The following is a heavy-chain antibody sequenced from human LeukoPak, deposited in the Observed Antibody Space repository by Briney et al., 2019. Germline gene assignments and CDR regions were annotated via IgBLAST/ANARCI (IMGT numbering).Heavy chain of an antibody. CDR2: IAIETYGGTA. CDR3: TRDQTPYY. CDR1: GFTFGDYA. Sequence: PGGSLRLSCTASGFTFGDYAVTWVRQAPGKGLEWVGFIAIETYGGTAEYAASVKGRFTISRDDSNSIAYLQMNSLKTEDTAVYYCTRDQTPYYWGQGTLVTVSS. V-gene: IGHV3-49*04. J-gene: IGHJ4*02.